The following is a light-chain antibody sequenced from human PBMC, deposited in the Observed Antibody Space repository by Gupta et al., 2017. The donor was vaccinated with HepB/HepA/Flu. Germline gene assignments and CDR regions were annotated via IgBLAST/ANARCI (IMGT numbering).Light chain of an antibody. CDR3: QAWDSSTHNYV. CDR2: QDS. J-gene: IGLJ1*01. V-gene: IGLV3-1*01. Sequence: SYALTQPPSVSVSPGQTASITSSGDKLGDKYACWYQQKPGQPPVLVIYQDSKRPSGIPERFSGSNSGNTATLTISGTQAMDEADYYCQAWDSSTHNYVFGTGTKVTVL. CDR1: KLGDKY.